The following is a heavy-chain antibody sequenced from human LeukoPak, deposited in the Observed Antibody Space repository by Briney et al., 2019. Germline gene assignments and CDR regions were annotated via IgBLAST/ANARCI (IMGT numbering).Heavy chain of an antibody. CDR1: GYTFTSYG. Sequence: ASVKVSCKASGYTFTSYGISWVRRAPGQGLEWMGWISPFNGNTNYAQKLQGRVTMTTDTSTSTVYMELRSLRSDDTAVYYCARDLDIVVVAAALRHYGLDVWGQGTTVTVSS. CDR2: ISPFNGNT. D-gene: IGHD2-15*01. V-gene: IGHV1-18*01. CDR3: ARDLDIVVVAAALRHYGLDV. J-gene: IGHJ6*02.